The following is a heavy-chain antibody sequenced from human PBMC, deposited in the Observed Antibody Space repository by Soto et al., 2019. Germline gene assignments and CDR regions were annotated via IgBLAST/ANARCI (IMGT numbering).Heavy chain of an antibody. CDR3: ATRAIRGTPTVTLVLDY. D-gene: IGHD4-17*01. Sequence: WASVKVSCKVSGYTLTELSMHWVRQAPGKGLEWMGGFDPEDGETIYAQKFQGRVTMTEDTSTDTAYMELSSLRSEDTAVYYCATRAIRGTPTVTLVLDYWGQGTLVTVSS. CDR2: FDPEDGET. CDR1: GYTLTELS. V-gene: IGHV1-24*01. J-gene: IGHJ4*02.